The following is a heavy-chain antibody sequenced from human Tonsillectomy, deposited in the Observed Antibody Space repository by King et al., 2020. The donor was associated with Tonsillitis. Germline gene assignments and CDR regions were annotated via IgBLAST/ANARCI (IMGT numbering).Heavy chain of an antibody. V-gene: IGHV1-2*04. CDR2: INPNSGGT. Sequence: QLVQSGAEVKKPGASVKVSCKASGYTFTGYYMHWVRQAPGQGLEWMGWINPNSGGTNYAQKFQGWVTMTRDTSISTAYMEVSRLRSDDTAVYYCARDSGYCSSTSCYAGDYYYYGMDVWGQGTTVTVSS. CDR1: GYTFTGYY. D-gene: IGHD2-2*01. CDR3: ARDSGYCSSTSCYAGDYYYYGMDV. J-gene: IGHJ6*02.